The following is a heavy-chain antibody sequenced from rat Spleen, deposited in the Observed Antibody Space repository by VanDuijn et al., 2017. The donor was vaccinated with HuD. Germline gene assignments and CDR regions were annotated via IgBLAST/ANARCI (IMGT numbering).Heavy chain of an antibody. D-gene: IGHD1-12*02. CDR3: ARNPPYYYDGTYYYDDFDY. Sequence: EVQLVESGGGLVQPGRSMKLSCAASGFTFSDYYMAWVRQAPKKGLEWVASISYEGSSTYYGDSVKGRFTISRDNAKSTLYLQMNSLRSEDTATYYCARNPPYYYDGTYYYDDFDYWGQGVMVTVSS. CDR2: ISYEGSST. CDR1: GFTFSDYY. V-gene: IGHV5-22*01. J-gene: IGHJ2*01.